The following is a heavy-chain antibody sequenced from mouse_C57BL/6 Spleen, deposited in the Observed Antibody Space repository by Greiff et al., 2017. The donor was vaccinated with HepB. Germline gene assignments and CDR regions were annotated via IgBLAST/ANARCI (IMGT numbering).Heavy chain of an antibody. V-gene: IGHV2-5*01. CDR3: AKIGYGSLYWYFDV. D-gene: IGHD1-1*01. CDR2: IWRGGST. Sequence: VQLKQSGPGLVQPSQSLSITCTVSGFSLTSYGVHWVRQSPGKGLEWLGVIWRGGSTDYNAAFMSRLSITKDNSKSQVFFKMNSLQADDTAIYYCAKIGYGSLYWYFDVWGTGTTVTVSS. CDR1: GFSLTSYG. J-gene: IGHJ1*03.